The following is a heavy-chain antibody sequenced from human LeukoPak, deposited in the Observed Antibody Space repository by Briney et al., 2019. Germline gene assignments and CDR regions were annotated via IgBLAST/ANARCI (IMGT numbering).Heavy chain of an antibody. J-gene: IGHJ4*02. V-gene: IGHV3-30*03. CDR2: ISSDGSNT. Sequence: GRSLRLSCAASGFTFSSYAMHWVRQAPGKGLEWVAIISSDGSNTYYADSVKGRFSISRDNSKNTLYLQMSSLRDEDTAVYYCAGVSESGSYYFDYWGQGTLVTVSS. CDR1: GFTFSSYA. CDR3: AGVSESGSYYFDY. D-gene: IGHD5-12*01.